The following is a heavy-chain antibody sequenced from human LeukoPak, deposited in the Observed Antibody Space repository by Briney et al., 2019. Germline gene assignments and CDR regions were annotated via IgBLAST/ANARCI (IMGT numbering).Heavy chain of an antibody. CDR1: GDSVSSKSAA. V-gene: IGHV6-1*01. J-gene: IGHJ2*01. Sequence: SQTLSLTCAISGDSVSSKSAAWNWIRQSPSRGLEWLGRTYYRSKWYNDYAVSVKSRITINPDTSKNQFSLQLNSVTPEDTAVYYCTRDPTRSYGDYWYFDLWGRGTLVTVSS. D-gene: IGHD4-17*01. CDR2: TYYRSKWYN. CDR3: TRDPTRSYGDYWYFDL.